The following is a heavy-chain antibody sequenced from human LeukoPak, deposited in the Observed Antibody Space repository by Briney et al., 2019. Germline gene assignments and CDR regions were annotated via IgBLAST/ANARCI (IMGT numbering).Heavy chain of an antibody. CDR1: GYTLTEFS. CDR2: FDPEDGET. V-gene: IGHV1-24*01. Sequence: ASVKVSCKVSGYTLTEFSMHWVRQAPGKGLEWMGGFDPEDGETIYAQKFQGRVTMTEDTSTDTAYMELSSLRSEDTAVYYCATCNPYYYGSRNLKELDYWGQGTLVTVSS. J-gene: IGHJ4*02. CDR3: ATCNPYYYGSRNLKELDY. D-gene: IGHD3-10*01.